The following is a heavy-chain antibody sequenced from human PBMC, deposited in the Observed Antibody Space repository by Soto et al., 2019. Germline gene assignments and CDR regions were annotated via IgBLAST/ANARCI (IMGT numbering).Heavy chain of an antibody. J-gene: IGHJ4*02. CDR2: IPYDGSNK. V-gene: IGHV3-30*03. CDR3: ESGGIPAPFDY. CDR1: GFTFSSYG. D-gene: IGHD3-10*01. Sequence: TLRLSCAASGFTFSSYGMHWVRQAPGKGLEWVAVIPYDGSNKYYADSVKGRFTISRDNSKNTLYLQMNSLRAEDTAVYYCESGGIPAPFDYWGQGTLVTVSS.